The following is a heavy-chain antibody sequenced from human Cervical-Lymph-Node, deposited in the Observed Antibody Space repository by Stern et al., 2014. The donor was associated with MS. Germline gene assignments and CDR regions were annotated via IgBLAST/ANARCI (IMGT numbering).Heavy chain of an antibody. CDR2: INTHNGTT. CDR1: GDTFTTYD. J-gene: IGHJ5*02. D-gene: IGHD2-15*01. CDR3: ARSYCSLDNCPARHDDWFDP. Sequence: VQLVESGAEVKKPGASVKVSCKSSGDTFTTYDISWVRQAPGQGLEWMGWINTHNGTTIYGQQFQGRVTMTTDTFTSIVYMELRSLRSDDTAVYYCARSYCSLDNCPARHDDWFDPWGQGTLVTVSS. V-gene: IGHV1-18*01.